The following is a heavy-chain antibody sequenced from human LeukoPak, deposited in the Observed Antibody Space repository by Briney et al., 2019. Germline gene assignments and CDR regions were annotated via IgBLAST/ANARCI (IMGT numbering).Heavy chain of an antibody. Sequence: PSETLSLTCTVSGGXISSSSFYWGWIRQPPGKGLQWIGSISYSGSTSYNPSLKSRVTISVDTSKNQFSLKLSSVTAADTAVYSCAIAGSSAYPIFHWGQGTLVTVSS. CDR1: GGXISSSSFY. V-gene: IGHV4-39*01. CDR2: ISYSGST. J-gene: IGHJ4*02. CDR3: AIAGSSAYPIFH. D-gene: IGHD6-19*01.